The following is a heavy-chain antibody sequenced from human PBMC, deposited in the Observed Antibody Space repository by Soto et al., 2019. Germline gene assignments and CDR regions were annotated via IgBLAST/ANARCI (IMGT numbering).Heavy chain of an antibody. D-gene: IGHD6-13*01. CDR2: IIPIFGTA. J-gene: IGHJ5*02. CDR1: GVTFSSYA. CDR3: ARSVSYSSSWYYNWFDP. V-gene: IGHV1-69*13. Sequence: SVKVSCKASGVTFSSYAISWVRQAPGQGLEWMGGIIPIFGTANYAQKFQGRVTITADESTSTAYMELSSLRSEDTAVYYCARSVSYSSSWYYNWFDPWGQGTLVTVSS.